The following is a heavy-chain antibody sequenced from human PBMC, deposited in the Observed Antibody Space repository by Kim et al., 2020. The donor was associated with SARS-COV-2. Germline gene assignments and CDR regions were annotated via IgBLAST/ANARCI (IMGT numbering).Heavy chain of an antibody. V-gene: IGHV3-30*02. CDR1: GFSFGSYG. CDR3: AKGWQGDYYYGLHV. Sequence: GGSLRLSCAASGFSFGSYGMHWVRQAPGKGLEWVAFIWSHGNYKYYVDSLKGRFTVSRDNSKNTLYLQMNSLRADDTAVYYCAKGWQGDYYYGLHVWGQGTTVTVSS. CDR2: IWSHGNYK. J-gene: IGHJ6*02.